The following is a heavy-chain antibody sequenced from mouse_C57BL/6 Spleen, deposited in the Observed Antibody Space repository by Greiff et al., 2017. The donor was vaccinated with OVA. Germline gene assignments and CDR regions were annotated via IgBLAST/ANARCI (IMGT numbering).Heavy chain of an antibody. Sequence: VQLQQSGPELVKPGASVKISCKASGYSFTDYNMNWVKQSNGKSLEWIGVINPNYVTTSYNQKFKGKATLTVDQSSSTAYMQLNSLTSEDSAVYYCARWEDGNYFYAMDYWGQGTSVTVSS. J-gene: IGHJ4*01. CDR2: INPNYVTT. CDR3: ARWEDGNYFYAMDY. V-gene: IGHV1-39*01. D-gene: IGHD2-1*01. CDR1: GYSFTDYN.